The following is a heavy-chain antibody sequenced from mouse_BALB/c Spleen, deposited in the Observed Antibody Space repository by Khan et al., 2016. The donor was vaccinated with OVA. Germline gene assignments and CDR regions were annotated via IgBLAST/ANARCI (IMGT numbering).Heavy chain of an antibody. CDR1: GYTFTDYI. CDR2: IFPGSGIP. V-gene: IGHV1-77*01. CDR3: ARGGYSVFAY. Sequence: QVQLQQSGPELVKPGASLKVSCKASGYTFTDYIIGWVKQSTRQGLEWIGDIFPGSGIPYYNEKFKDKVTLTADKSSNTAYLQLSSLTSDESAVYFCARGGYSVFAYWGKGTLVTVSA. J-gene: IGHJ3*01. D-gene: IGHD2-14*01.